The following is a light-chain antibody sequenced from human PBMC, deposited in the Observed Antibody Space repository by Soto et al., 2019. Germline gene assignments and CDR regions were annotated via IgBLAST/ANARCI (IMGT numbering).Light chain of an antibody. V-gene: IGKV1-39*01. CDR3: QQSYSTLRT. J-gene: IGKJ1*01. CDR2: AAF. Sequence: DIQMTQSPSSLSASVGDRVTITCRAGQSISNYLNWYQQKPGKAPKLLIYAAFSLQSGVPSRFSGSGSGTDFTLSISSLQPEDFATYYCQQSYSTLRTFGQGTKVEIK. CDR1: QSISNY.